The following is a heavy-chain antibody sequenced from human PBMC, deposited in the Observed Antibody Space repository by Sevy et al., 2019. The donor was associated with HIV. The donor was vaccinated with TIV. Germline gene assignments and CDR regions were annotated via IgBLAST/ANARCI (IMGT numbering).Heavy chain of an antibody. J-gene: IGHJ4*02. CDR1: GI. V-gene: IGHV3-30*04. CDR2: ISHDGVGK. D-gene: IGHD3-22*01. CDR3: AGEGGSSGRCGYFHY. Sequence: GGSLRLSCAASGIMHWVRQAPGRGLEWVAGISHDGVGKYHLDSVKGRLIVSRDNSQNKVYLEINSLRTEDTAVYYCAGEGGSSGRCGYFHYWGLGTLVTVSS.